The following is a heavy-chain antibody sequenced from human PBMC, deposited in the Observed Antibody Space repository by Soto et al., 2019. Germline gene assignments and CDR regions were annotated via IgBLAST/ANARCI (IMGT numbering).Heavy chain of an antibody. J-gene: IGHJ5*02. CDR2: IYYSGIT. Sequence: XKSLPRRCTVAGGSLSSRSYYWGWIRQPPGKVLEWIVSIYYSGITYYNPSLKSRVTISVDTSKNQFSLKLSSVTAADTAVYYCARQGYSFLFYTRSSLGKWFDTWGQGTLVTVSS. CDR1: GGSLSSRSYY. CDR3: ARQGYSFLFYTRSSLGKWFDT. V-gene: IGHV4-39*01. D-gene: IGHD6-6*01.